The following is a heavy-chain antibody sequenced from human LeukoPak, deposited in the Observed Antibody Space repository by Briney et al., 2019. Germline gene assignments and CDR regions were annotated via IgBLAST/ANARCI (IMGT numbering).Heavy chain of an antibody. CDR3: AKAMATVGYNWFDP. Sequence: GSLRLSCVASGFTFSSYGMSWVRQAPGKGLEWVSAISGSGGSTYYTDSVKGRFTISRDNSENTLYLQMNSLGAEDTAVYYCAKAMATVGYNWFDPWGQGTLVTVSS. D-gene: IGHD5-24*01. CDR2: ISGSGGST. J-gene: IGHJ5*02. CDR1: GFTFSSYG. V-gene: IGHV3-23*01.